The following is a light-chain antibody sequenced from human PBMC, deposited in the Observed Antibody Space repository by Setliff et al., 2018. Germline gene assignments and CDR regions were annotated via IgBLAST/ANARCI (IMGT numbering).Light chain of an antibody. V-gene: IGLV1-40*01. CDR2: GNI. CDR3: QSYDSSLRVV. J-gene: IGLJ3*02. CDR1: RSNIGAGYD. Sequence: QSVLTQPPSVSGAPGQRVTISCTGSRSNIGAGYDVHWYQQLPGTAPKLLIYGNINRPSGVSDRFSGSQSGTSASLAITGLQAEDEADYYCQSYDSSLRVVFGGGTKVTVL.